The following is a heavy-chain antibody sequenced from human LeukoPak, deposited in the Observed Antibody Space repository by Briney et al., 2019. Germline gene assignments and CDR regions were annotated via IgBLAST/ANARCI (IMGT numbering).Heavy chain of an antibody. J-gene: IGHJ5*02. D-gene: IGHD1-26*01. CDR2: IIPIFGTA. CDR1: GGTFSSSS. CDR3: ARGPIALATTSWFDP. Sequence: ASVKVSCKASGGTFSSSSISWVRQAPGQGLEWMGGIIPIFGTANYAQKFQGRVTITADESTRTAYMKLSSLRSEDTAVYYCARGPIALATTSWFDPWGQGTLVTVSS. V-gene: IGHV1-69*13.